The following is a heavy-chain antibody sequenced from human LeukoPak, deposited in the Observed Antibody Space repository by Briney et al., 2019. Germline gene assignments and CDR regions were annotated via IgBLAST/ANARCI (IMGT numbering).Heavy chain of an antibody. CDR2: IIPTFGTA. Sequence: SVKVSCKASGGTFSSYAISWVRQAPGQGLEWMGGIIPTFGTANYAQKFQGRVTITTDESTSTAYMELSSLRSEDTAVYYCARGRSGNDFWSGGRDARTHADYYYYYMDVWGKGTTVTVSS. J-gene: IGHJ6*03. CDR1: GGTFSSYA. V-gene: IGHV1-69*05. D-gene: IGHD3-3*01. CDR3: ARGRSGNDFWSGGRDARTHADYYYYYMDV.